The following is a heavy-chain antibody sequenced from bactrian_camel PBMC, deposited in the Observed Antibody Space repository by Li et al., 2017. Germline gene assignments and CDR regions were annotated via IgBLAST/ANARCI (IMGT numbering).Heavy chain of an antibody. CDR1: RYRDDYC. Sequence: VQLVESGGDSVQVGGSLRLSCKPSRYRDDYCLGWFRDAPGREREGVASIDSDGSTWYADSVKGRFTIQKDNAKQVYYLHLNSLKPEDTAMYYGSVDPEGARGSRYCEFGYWGRGTQVTVS. J-gene: IGHJ4*01. CDR3: SVDPEGARGSRYCEFGY. CDR2: IDSDGST. D-gene: IGHD6*01. V-gene: IGHV3S63*01.